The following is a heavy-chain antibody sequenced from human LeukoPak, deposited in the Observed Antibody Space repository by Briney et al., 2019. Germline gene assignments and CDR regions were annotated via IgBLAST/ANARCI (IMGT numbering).Heavy chain of an antibody. D-gene: IGHD6-19*01. CDR2: ISGRGGST. Sequence: GGSLRLSCAASGFTFSSYGMSWVRQAPGKGLEWVSAISGRGGSTYYADSVKGRFTISRDNSKNTLYLQMNSLRAEDTAVYYCAKEKVAYYSSAWAGLFDTWGQGALVTVSS. V-gene: IGHV3-23*01. CDR1: GFTFSSYG. CDR3: AKEKVAYYSSAWAGLFDT. J-gene: IGHJ5*02.